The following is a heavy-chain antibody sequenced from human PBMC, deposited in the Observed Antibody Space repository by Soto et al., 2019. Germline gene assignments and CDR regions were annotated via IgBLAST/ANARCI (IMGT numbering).Heavy chain of an antibody. CDR1: GGSISNYY. D-gene: IGHD1-1*01. Sequence: PSETLSLTCTVSGGSISNYYWTWIRQPPGKGLEWIGYVYYTGSTNYNPSLKGRVTISIDTSKNQFSLKLNAVTAADTAVYYCTRRTDAANWFDPWGQGTLVTVSS. CDR2: VYYTGST. CDR3: TRRTDAANWFDP. V-gene: IGHV4-59*01. J-gene: IGHJ5*02.